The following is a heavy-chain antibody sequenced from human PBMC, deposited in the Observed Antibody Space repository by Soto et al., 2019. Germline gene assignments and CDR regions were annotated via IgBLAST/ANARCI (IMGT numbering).Heavy chain of an antibody. CDR2: VRSSGDDT. CDR3: ARDGESSSSSDFDF. V-gene: IGHV3-48*02. J-gene: IGHJ4*02. Sequence: HPGGSLRLSCAASGFTFGYYNMHWVRQAPGKGLEWVSFVRSSGDDTYYADSVKGRFTISRDNAKDSLYLQMSSLREEDTAVYYCARDGESSSSSDFDFWGQGALVTVSS. CDR1: GFTFGYYN. D-gene: IGHD2-2*01.